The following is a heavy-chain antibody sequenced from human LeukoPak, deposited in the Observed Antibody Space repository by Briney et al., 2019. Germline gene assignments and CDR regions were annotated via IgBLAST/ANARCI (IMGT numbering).Heavy chain of an antibody. V-gene: IGHV4-31*03. CDR3: ARGQDAFKTGY. Sequence: SQTLSLTCTVSGGSLTIGHYYWTWIRQHPGKGLEWIGYIHPSGITDYNPSLQSRVTMSLDTSQNQFSLKLTSVTAADTAIHYCARGQDAFKTGYWGQGTLVTVSS. CDR2: IHPSGIT. D-gene: IGHD5-24*01. CDR1: GGSLTIGHYY. J-gene: IGHJ4*02.